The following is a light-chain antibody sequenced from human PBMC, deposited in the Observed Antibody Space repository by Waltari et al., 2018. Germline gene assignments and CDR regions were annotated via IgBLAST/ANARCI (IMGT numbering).Light chain of an antibody. CDR3: QQRSNWLT. Sequence: EIVLTQSPATLSFSPGERATLSCRASQSLSRSLSWYQQKPGQAPRLLIYGASNRATGTPAMFSGSGAGTDFTLTISSLEPEDFAVYYCQQRSNWLTFGGGTKVEIK. J-gene: IGKJ4*01. CDR2: GAS. V-gene: IGKV3-11*01. CDR1: QSLSRS.